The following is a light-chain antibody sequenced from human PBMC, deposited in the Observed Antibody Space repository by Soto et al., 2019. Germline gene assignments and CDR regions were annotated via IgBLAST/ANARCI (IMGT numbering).Light chain of an antibody. CDR2: GAS. V-gene: IGKV3D-7*01. Sequence: PGERVTLSCRASQSVSSSSLIWYHQKRGQAPRLLTYGASTRATRIPARFSGSGSGTDFTLTIGSLQPEDFALYDCQQDSNSWTFGQGTKVEIK. CDR3: QQDSNSWT. CDR1: QSVSSSS. J-gene: IGKJ1*01.